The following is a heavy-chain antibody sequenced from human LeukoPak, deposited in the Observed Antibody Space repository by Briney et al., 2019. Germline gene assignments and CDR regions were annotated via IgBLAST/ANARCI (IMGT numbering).Heavy chain of an antibody. Sequence: GSSVKVSCKASGGTFTNYAINWVRQAPGQGLEWMGGIIPIFGTANYAQKFQGRVTITADKFTSTAYMELSSLRYEDTAVYYCARVWCSGGSCYSSRGAFDIWGQGTMVTVSS. CDR1: GGTFTNYA. CDR3: ARVWCSGGSCYSSRGAFDI. J-gene: IGHJ3*02. D-gene: IGHD2-15*01. V-gene: IGHV1-69*06. CDR2: IIPIFGTA.